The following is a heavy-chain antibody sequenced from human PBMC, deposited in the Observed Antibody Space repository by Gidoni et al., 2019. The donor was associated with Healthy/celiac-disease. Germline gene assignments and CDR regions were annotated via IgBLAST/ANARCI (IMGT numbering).Heavy chain of an antibody. CDR2: IYYTGST. CDR3: ARDREGGYYDSSGYYYWYFHL. V-gene: IGHV4-59*01. Sequence: QVQLQESCPGLVTPSETLSLTCPVSGGSISTYYWRWIRQPPGKGLAWIGYIYYTGSTNYNPSLKSRVTISVDTSKNQFSLKLSSVTAADTAVYYCARDREGGYYDSSGYYYWYFHLWGRGTLVTVSS. D-gene: IGHD3-22*01. CDR1: GGSISTYY. J-gene: IGHJ2*01.